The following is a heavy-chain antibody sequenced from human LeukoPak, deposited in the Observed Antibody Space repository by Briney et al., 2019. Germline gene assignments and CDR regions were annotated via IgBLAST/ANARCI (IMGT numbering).Heavy chain of an antibody. J-gene: IGHJ6*03. V-gene: IGHV4-59*12. CDR3: ARDVAARPPYYYYYMDV. CDR2: IYYSGTT. D-gene: IGHD6-6*01. Sequence: SETLSLTCTVSGGSISNYYRSWIRQPPGKGLEWIGHIYYSGTTNCNPSLKSRVTISVDTSKNQFSLKLNSVTAADTAVYYCARDVAARPPYYYYYMDVWGKGTTVTVSS. CDR1: GGSISNYY.